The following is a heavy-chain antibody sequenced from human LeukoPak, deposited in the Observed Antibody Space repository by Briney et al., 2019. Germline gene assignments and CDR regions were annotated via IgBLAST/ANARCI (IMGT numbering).Heavy chain of an antibody. CDR2: IYYSGST. Sequence: KTSETLSLTCTVSGGSISSSGYYWGWIRQPPGKGLEWIGSIYYSGSTYYNPSLKSRVTISVDTSKNQFSLKLSSVTAADTAVYYCARGYYFDYWGQGTLVTVSS. V-gene: IGHV4-39*01. J-gene: IGHJ4*02. CDR1: GGSISSSGYY. CDR3: ARGYYFDY.